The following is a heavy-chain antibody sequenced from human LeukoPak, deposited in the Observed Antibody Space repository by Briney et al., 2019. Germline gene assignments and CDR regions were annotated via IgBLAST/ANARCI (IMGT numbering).Heavy chain of an antibody. CDR2: ISGSGGST. CDR1: GFTFSSYA. D-gene: IGHD5-18*01. CDR3: AREGRYSYGSLDY. V-gene: IGHV3-23*01. Sequence: PGGSLRLSCAASGFTFSSYAMSWVRQAPGKGLEGVSAISGSGGSTYYADSVKGRFTISRDNAKNSLYLQMNSLRAEDTAVYYCAREGRYSYGSLDYWGQGTLVTVSP. J-gene: IGHJ4*02.